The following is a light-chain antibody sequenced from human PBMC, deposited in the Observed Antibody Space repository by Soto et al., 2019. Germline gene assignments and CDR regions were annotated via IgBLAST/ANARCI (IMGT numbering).Light chain of an antibody. J-gene: IGKJ4*01. CDR2: DAS. V-gene: IGKV3-20*01. CDR1: QSVTGSS. CDR3: QQFSSYPLT. Sequence: PGERVTLSCRASQSVTGSSIAWFQQKPGQAPRLLMYDASSRATGIPDRFSGGGSGTDFTLTISRLEPGDFAVYYCQQFSSYPLTFGGGTKVDIK.